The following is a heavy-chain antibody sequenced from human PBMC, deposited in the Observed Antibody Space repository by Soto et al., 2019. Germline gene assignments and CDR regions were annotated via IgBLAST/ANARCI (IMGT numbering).Heavy chain of an antibody. V-gene: IGHV4-61*01. Sequence: QVRLQDSGPGLAKPSETLSLTCTVSGGSVRSPTHYWSWIRQSPGKGLEWIGNIYYIGTTAYIPSLESRVTILVDTSRNQFSLRLTSLTVADTAMYYCATNTSGRGWFESWGRGTLVVVSS. D-gene: IGHD3-10*01. CDR2: IYYIGTT. CDR3: ATNTSGRGWFES. CDR1: GGSVRSPTHY. J-gene: IGHJ5*01.